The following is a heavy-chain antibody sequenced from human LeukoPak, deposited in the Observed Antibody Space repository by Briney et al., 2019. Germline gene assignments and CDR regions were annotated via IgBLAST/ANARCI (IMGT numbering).Heavy chain of an antibody. D-gene: IGHD5-18*01. J-gene: IGHJ5*01. CDR2: IKQDGSEK. V-gene: IGHV3-7*01. Sequence: GGSLRLSCAASGFTFSPYWMSWVRQAPGKGLEWVANIKQDGSEKYYLDSVKGRFTISRDNAKNSLYLQMNSLRAEDTAVYYCARGATGIQLWFFDSWGQGTLVTVSS. CDR3: ARGATGIQLWFFDS. CDR1: GFTFSPYW.